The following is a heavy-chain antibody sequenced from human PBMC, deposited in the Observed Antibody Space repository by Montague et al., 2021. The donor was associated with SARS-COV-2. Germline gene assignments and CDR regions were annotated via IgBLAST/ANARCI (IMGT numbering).Heavy chain of an antibody. CDR1: RFTFSSYG. CDR3: ARDQGYCSSTTCFRGWTYYYYGMDV. V-gene: IGHV3-30*03. D-gene: IGHD2-2*01. J-gene: IGHJ6*02. CDR2: ISYDGSNK. Sequence: SLRLSCAASRFTFSSYGMHWARQAPGKGLEWVAVISYDGSNKNYADSVKGRFTISRDKSKNTLYLQMNSLRAEDTAVYYCARDQGYCSSTTCFRGWTYYYYGMDVWGQGTTVTVSS.